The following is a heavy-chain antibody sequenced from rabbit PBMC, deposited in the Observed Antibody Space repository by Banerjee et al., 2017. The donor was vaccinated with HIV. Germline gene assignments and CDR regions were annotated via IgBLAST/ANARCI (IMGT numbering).Heavy chain of an antibody. V-gene: IGHV1S45*01. J-gene: IGHJ2*01. D-gene: IGHD1-1*01. CDR3: ARNYVNAFDP. Sequence: LEESGGGLVKPGGAPTLTCTVSGFSFSSNWICWVRQAPGKGLEWIACIDTSNGDTDYANWPKGRFTISKASSTTVTLQMTSLTVADTATYFCARNYVNAFDPWGPGTLVTVS. CDR2: IDTSNGDT. CDR1: GFSFSSNW.